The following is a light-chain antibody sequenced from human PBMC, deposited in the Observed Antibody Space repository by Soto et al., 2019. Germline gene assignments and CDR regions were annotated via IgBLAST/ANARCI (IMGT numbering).Light chain of an antibody. V-gene: IGKV3-15*01. CDR3: QQYHNWPPLT. J-gene: IGKJ4*01. Sequence: EIVMTQSPATLSVSPGERATLSCRASQSVYSKLAWYQQKPGQAPRLLIYDASTRATGIPARFSGSGSGTEFTLTISGLLSEDFAVYYCQQYHNWPPLTFGGGTKVEIK. CDR1: QSVYSK. CDR2: DAS.